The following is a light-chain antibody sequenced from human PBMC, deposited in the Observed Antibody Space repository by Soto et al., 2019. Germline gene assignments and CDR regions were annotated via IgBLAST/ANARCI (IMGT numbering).Light chain of an antibody. CDR3: CSYAGSSIFV. CDR1: SSDVGSYNL. V-gene: IGLV2-23*02. CDR2: EVN. J-gene: IGLJ2*01. Sequence: QSALTQPASVSGSPGQSITISCTGTSSDVGSYNLVSWYQQLPGKAPILIIYEVNERPSGICNRFSGSKSGNTASLTIAGLQGEDEADYYCCSYAGSSIFVFGGGTKLTAL.